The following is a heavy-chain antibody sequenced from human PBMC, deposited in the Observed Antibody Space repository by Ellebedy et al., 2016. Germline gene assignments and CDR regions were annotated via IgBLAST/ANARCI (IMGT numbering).Heavy chain of an antibody. V-gene: IGHV3-7*01. J-gene: IGHJ4*02. CDR3: TRDGSEWSRDY. D-gene: IGHD2-8*01. CDR2: INQDGSER. CDR1: GLTYW. Sequence: GESLKISXAASGLTYWMNWVRQAPGKGLEWVANINQDGSERQYVDSVKGRFTISRDNAMNSVYLQMDSLTVEDTAVYYCTRDGSEWSRDYWGQGTLVTVSS.